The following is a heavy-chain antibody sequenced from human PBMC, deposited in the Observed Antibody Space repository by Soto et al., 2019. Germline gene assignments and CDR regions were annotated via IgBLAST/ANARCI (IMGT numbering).Heavy chain of an antibody. Sequence: HGESLKISCKGSGYSFASHWVAWVRQMPEKGLEWIGTIYPGDSDTKYSPAFRGQVTISADTSVSTAYLQWRSLEATDSAIYYCARYSGSYWHYLDFWGQGTLVTVYS. CDR3: ARYSGSYWHYLDF. CDR2: IYPGDSDT. D-gene: IGHD1-26*01. V-gene: IGHV5-51*01. J-gene: IGHJ4*02. CDR1: GYSFASHW.